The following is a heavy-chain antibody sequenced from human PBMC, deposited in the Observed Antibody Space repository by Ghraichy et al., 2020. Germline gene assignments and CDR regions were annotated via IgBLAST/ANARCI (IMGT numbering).Heavy chain of an antibody. CDR1: GFTFSSYD. J-gene: IGHJ2*01. V-gene: IGHV3-13*04. Sequence: GGSLRLSCAASGFTFSSYDMHWVRQATGKGLEWVSAIGTAGDTYYPGSVKGRFTISRENAKNSLYLQMNSLRAGDTAVYYCARVPLSSWYFDLWGRGTLVTVSS. CDR2: IGTAGDT. D-gene: IGHD6-13*01. CDR3: ARVPLSSWYFDL.